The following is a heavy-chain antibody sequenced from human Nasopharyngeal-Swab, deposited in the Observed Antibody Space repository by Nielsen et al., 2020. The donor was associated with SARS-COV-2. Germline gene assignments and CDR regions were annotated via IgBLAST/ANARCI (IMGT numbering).Heavy chain of an antibody. Sequence: GGSLRLSCAASGFTFSSYWMSWVRQAPGKGLEWVANIKQDGSEKYYVDSVKGRFTISRDNAKNSLYLQMNSLRAEDTAVYYCARWGAPGGYDFWRAAGAFDIWGQGTMVTVSS. D-gene: IGHD3-3*01. V-gene: IGHV3-7*03. CDR3: ARWGAPGGYDFWRAAGAFDI. CDR1: GFTFSSYW. CDR2: IKQDGSEK. J-gene: IGHJ3*02.